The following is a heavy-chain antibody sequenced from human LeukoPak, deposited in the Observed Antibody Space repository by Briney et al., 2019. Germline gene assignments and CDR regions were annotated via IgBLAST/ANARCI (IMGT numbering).Heavy chain of an antibody. CDR3: AKGRSADITSAINY. Sequence: PGGSLRLPCAASGFTFINCAMNWVRQGPGKGLEWVSGISGSGDSTYYADSVKGRFTISRSSSNNTLFLQINSLTAADTAAYCCAKGRSADITSAINYWGQGTLVTVSS. D-gene: IGHD1-14*01. V-gene: IGHV3-23*01. CDR1: GFTFINCA. J-gene: IGHJ4*02. CDR2: ISGSGDST.